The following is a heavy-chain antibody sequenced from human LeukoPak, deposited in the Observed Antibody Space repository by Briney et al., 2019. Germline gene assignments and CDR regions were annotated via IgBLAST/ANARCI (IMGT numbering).Heavy chain of an antibody. CDR2: IYYSGST. CDR3: ARHPFYGAYYFDY. D-gene: IGHD4-17*01. J-gene: IGHJ4*02. CDR1: GGSISSSSYY. V-gene: IGHV4-39*01. Sequence: SETLSLTCTVSGGSISSSSYYWGWIRQPPGTGLEWIGSIYYSGSTYYNPSLKSRVTISVDTSKNQFSLKLSSVTAADTAVYYCARHPFYGAYYFDYWGQGTLVTVSS.